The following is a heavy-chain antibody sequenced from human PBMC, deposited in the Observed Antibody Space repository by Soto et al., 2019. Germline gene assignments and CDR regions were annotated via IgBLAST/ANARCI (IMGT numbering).Heavy chain of an antibody. D-gene: IGHD3-10*01. CDR3: ARELLLWFGERRYDAFDI. CDR1: GYTFTGYY. Sequence: QVQLVQSGAEVKKPGASVKVSCKASGYTFTGYYMHCVRQAPGQGLEWMGWINPNSGGTNYAQKFQGWVTMTRDTSISTAYMELSRLRSDDTAVYYWARELLLWFGERRYDAFDIWGKGTMVTVSS. V-gene: IGHV1-2*04. J-gene: IGHJ3*02. CDR2: INPNSGGT.